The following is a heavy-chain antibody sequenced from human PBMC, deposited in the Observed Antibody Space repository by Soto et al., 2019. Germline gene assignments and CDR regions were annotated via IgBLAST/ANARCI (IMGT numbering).Heavy chain of an antibody. V-gene: IGHV3-33*01. J-gene: IGHJ6*02. CDR3: ARDRGQDAPMDA. CDR2: IWHDGRIK. Sequence: QVQLVESGGGVVQPGRSLRLSCVASGFTFSSYGMHWVRQAPGKGLEWVAVIWHDGRIKDYVDSVKGRFTISRDNSKNTLYLQMDSLRAEDTALYFCARDRGQDAPMDAWGQGTAVTVSS. CDR1: GFTFSSYG.